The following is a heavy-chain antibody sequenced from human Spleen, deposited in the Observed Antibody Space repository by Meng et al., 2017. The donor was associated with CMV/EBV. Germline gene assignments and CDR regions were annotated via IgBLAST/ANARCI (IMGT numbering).Heavy chain of an antibody. CDR1: VYIFTKYG. CDR3: ARDAGTIAVSGIGDY. CDR2: ISAYNGDT. D-gene: IGHD6-19*01. J-gene: IGHJ4*02. V-gene: IGHV1-18*01. Sequence: SVYIFTKYGVNWMRQAPGQGPEWMGWISAYNGDTMYAPKVQGRVTMTTDTSTSTAYMELRGLRSDDTAVYYCARDAGTIAVSGIGDYWGQGTLVTVSS.